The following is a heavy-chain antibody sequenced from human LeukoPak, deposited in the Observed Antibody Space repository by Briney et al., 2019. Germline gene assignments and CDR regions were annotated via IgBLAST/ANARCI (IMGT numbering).Heavy chain of an antibody. CDR2: IYHSGST. Sequence: SETLSLTCAVSGYSISSGYYWGWIRQPPGKGLEWIGSIYHSGSTYYNPSLKSRVTISVDTSKNQFSLKLSSVTAADTAVYYCARGRYSSGFWFDPWGQGNLVTVSS. CDR1: GYSISSGYY. CDR3: ARGRYSSGFWFDP. D-gene: IGHD6-19*01. J-gene: IGHJ5*02. V-gene: IGHV4-38-2*01.